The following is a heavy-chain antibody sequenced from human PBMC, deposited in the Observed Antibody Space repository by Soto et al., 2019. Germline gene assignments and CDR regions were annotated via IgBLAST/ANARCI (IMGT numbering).Heavy chain of an antibody. Sequence: GGSLRLSCAASGYTFSDYYMIWIRQAPGKGLEWISYIDTSSTKIYYADSVKGRFTISRDNAKNSLYLEMNSLRDEDTAVYYCASHYDMWSGYLSPVAYWVQGTQVTVSS. CDR1: GYTFSDYY. V-gene: IGHV3-11*01. J-gene: IGHJ4*02. D-gene: IGHD3-3*01. CDR3: ASHYDMWSGYLSPVAY. CDR2: IDTSSTKI.